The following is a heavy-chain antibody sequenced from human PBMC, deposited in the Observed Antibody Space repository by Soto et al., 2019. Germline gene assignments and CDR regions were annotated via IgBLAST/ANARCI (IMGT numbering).Heavy chain of an antibody. D-gene: IGHD1-1*01. CDR3: ARDRNAAGSDY. J-gene: IGHJ4*02. Sequence: QVQLVESGGGLVKPGGSLRLSCAASGFTFSDFYMSWIRQAPGKGLEWISNISSGSTNIFYADSVKGRFTVSRDKAKNSVYLQMDSLRAEDTAVYYCARDRNAAGSDYWGQGTLVTVSS. CDR2: ISSGSTNI. CDR1: GFTFSDFY. V-gene: IGHV3-11*01.